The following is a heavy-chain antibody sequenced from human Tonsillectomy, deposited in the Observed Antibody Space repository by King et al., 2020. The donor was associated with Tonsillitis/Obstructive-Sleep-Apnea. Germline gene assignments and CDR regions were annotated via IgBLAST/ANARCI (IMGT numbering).Heavy chain of an antibody. CDR2: IDHSGTT. D-gene: IGHD1-26*01. CDR3: ARVLVGGISATFEY. V-gene: IGHV4-59*02. J-gene: IGHJ4*02. CDR1: GDSVSSYA. Sequence: QLQESGPRLVKPSETLSLTCTVSGDSVSSYAWTWIRQPPGKGLEWIGNIDHSGTTYYKPSLKSRVSMSLDRSQNQVSLKLTSMTAADTAVYYCARVLVGGISATFEYWGQGTLVTVSS.